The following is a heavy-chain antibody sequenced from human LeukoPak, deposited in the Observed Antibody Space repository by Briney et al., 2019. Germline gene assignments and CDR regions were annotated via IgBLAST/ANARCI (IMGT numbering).Heavy chain of an antibody. CDR1: GFTFDDYA. D-gene: IGHD5-24*01. J-gene: IGHJ4*02. Sequence: AGGSLRLSCAASGFTFDDYAMHWVRQAPGKGLEWVSGISWNSGSIGYADSVKGRFTISRDNAKNSLYLQMNSLRAEDTAVYYCARDEDEMPVDYWGQGTLVTVSS. CDR3: ARDEDEMPVDY. V-gene: IGHV3-9*01. CDR2: ISWNSGSI.